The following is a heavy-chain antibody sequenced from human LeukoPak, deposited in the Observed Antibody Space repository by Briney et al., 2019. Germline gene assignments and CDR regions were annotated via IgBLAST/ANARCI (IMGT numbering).Heavy chain of an antibody. J-gene: IGHJ4*02. CDR2: IYYSGST. CDR3: ARHYYDSSGSDYYFDY. CDR1: GGSISSYY. V-gene: IGHV4-59*08. D-gene: IGHD3-22*01. Sequence: SETLSLTCTDSGGSISSYYWSWIRQHPGAGLEWIGYIYYSGSTNYNPSLKSRVTISVDTSKNQFSLKLSSVTAADTAVYYCARHYYDSSGSDYYFDYWGQGTLVTVSS.